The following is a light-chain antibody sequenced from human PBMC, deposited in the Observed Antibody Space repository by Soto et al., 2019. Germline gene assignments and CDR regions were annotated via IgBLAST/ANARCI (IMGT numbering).Light chain of an antibody. J-gene: IGLJ2*01. CDR1: SGHSSYA. CDR3: QTWGTGIQI. CDR2: LNSDGSH. Sequence: QLVLTQSPSASASLGASVKLTCTQSSGHSSYAIAWHQQKPEKGPRYLMKLNSDGSHSKGDGIPDRFSGSSSGAERYLTISSLQSEDEADYYCQTWGTGIQIFGGGTKVTVL. V-gene: IGLV4-69*01.